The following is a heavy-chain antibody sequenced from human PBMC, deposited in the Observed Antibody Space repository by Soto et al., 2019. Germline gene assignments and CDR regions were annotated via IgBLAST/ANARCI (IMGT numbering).Heavy chain of an antibody. Sequence: QVQLVQSGAEVKKPGSSVKVSCEASGGTFSSYPINWVRQAPGQGLEWMGGIIPFFGTSNYAQKFQGRVTITADDSTSTAYMELRSLLSEDTAVSYCARVGHITNYGMAVWGQGTTVTVSS. CDR3: ARVGHITNYGMAV. J-gene: IGHJ6*02. CDR1: GGTFSSYP. V-gene: IGHV1-69*01. CDR2: IIPFFGTS. D-gene: IGHD1-26*01.